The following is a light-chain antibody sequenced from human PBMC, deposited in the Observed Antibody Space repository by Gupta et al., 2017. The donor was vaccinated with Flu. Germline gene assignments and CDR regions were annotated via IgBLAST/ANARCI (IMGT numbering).Light chain of an antibody. CDR3: AAWDDSLNGPV. Sequence: QPVLTQPPSASGTPGQRVTISCSGSSPNIGSNTVNWYQQVPGTAPKLLIYRNDQRPSGVPDRISGSKSGTSASLAISGLQSEDESDYYCAAWDDSLNGPVFGGGTKMTVL. CDR1: SPNIGSNT. V-gene: IGLV1-44*01. J-gene: IGLJ3*02. CDR2: RND.